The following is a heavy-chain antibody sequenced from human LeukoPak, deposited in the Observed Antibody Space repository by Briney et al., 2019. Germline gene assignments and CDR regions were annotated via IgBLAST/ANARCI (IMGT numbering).Heavy chain of an antibody. CDR3: ARRGDNWNYEATWGFDP. CDR1: GGSISSSSYY. J-gene: IGHJ5*02. Sequence: SETLSLTCTVSGGSISSSSYYWGWIRQPPGKGLEWIGSIYYSGSTYYNPSLKSRVTISVDTSKNQFSLKLSSVTAADTAVYYCARRGDNWNYEATWGFDPWGQGTLVTVSS. V-gene: IGHV4-39*01. D-gene: IGHD1-7*01. CDR2: IYYSGST.